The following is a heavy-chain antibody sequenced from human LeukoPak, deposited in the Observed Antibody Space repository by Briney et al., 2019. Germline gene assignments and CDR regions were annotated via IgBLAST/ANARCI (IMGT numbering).Heavy chain of an antibody. CDR1: GGSISSSIYY. J-gene: IGHJ4*02. CDR3: ARLVDFRSGYYGVFDS. CDR2: IWYSGSA. Sequence: NPSEPLSLTCTVSGGSISSSIYYWGWIRQPPGKGPEWIGSIWYSGSAHYNPSLESRFTISVDTSKKQFSLRLSSVTAADTAVYYCARLVDFRSGYYGVFDSWGQGTLVTVSS. D-gene: IGHD3-3*01. V-gene: IGHV4-39*01.